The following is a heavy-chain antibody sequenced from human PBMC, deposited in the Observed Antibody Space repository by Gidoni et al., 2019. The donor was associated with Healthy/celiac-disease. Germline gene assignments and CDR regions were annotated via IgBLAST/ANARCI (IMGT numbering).Heavy chain of an antibody. D-gene: IGHD2-15*01. J-gene: IGHJ4*02. Sequence: QLEARGGLVQRGGSVRLSCAASVLTVSSYAMRWVRQAPGKGLEWVSAISGSGVSTYYADSVKGRFTISRDNSKNTLYLQMNSLRAEDTAVYYCAKGEYCSGGSCYYFDYWGQGTLVTVSS. CDR2: ISGSGVST. CDR3: AKGEYCSGGSCYYFDY. CDR1: VLTVSSYA. V-gene: IGHV3-23*01.